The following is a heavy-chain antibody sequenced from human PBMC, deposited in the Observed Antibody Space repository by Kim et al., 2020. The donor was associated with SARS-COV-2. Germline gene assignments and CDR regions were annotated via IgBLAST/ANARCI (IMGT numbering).Heavy chain of an antibody. D-gene: IGHD1-26*01. CDR3: AREGWELLTHDAFDI. J-gene: IGHJ3*02. V-gene: IGHV3-74*01. CDR1: GFTFSSYW. Sequence: GGSLRLSCAASGFTFSSYWMHWVRQAPGKGLVWVSRINSDGSSTSYADSVKGRFTISRDNAKNTLYLQMNSLRAEDTAVYYCAREGWELLTHDAFDIWGQGTMVTVSS. CDR2: INSDGSST.